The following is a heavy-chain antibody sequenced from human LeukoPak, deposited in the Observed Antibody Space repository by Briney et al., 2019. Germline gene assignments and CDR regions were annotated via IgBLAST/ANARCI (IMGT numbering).Heavy chain of an antibody. J-gene: IGHJ4*02. CDR3: ARTRAYCSSTSCPGDY. CDR1: GFTFSSYA. V-gene: IGHV3-23*01. CDR2: VCGSGGST. Sequence: GGSLRLSCAASGFTFSSYAMSWVRPAPGKGLEWVSAVCGSGGSTYYADSVKGRFTISRDNSKNTLYLQMNSLRAEDTAVYYCARTRAYCSSTSCPGDYWGQGTLVTVSS. D-gene: IGHD2-2*01.